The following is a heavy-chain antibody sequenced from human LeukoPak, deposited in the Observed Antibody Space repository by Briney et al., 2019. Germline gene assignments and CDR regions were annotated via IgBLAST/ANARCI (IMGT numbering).Heavy chain of an antibody. CDR2: IYYSGST. CDR3: ARVGPHYYGSGSYPYGMDV. CDR1: GGSISSYY. Sequence: SETLSLTCTVSGGSISSYYWSWIRQPPGKGLEWVGYIYYSGSTNYNPSLKSRDTISVDTSKNQFSLKLSSVTAADTAVYYCARVGPHYYGSGSYPYGMDVWGQGTTVTVSS. J-gene: IGHJ6*02. D-gene: IGHD3-10*01. V-gene: IGHV4-59*01.